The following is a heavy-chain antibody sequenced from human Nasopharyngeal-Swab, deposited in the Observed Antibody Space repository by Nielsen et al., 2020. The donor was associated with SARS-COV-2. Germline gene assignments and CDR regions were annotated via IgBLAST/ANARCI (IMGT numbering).Heavy chain of an antibody. V-gene: IGHV1-2*06. Sequence: ASAKASCKASGYSFTGNYMHWVRQAPGQGVEWMGRINPNSGGTNYAQKFQGRATMTRDKSISTAYKELSRLRSDDTAVYYCAGGGYCSGGSCYSFDAFDIWGQGTMVTVSS. CDR1: GYSFTGNY. CDR3: AGGGYCSGGSCYSFDAFDI. CDR2: INPNSGGT. D-gene: IGHD2-15*01. J-gene: IGHJ3*02.